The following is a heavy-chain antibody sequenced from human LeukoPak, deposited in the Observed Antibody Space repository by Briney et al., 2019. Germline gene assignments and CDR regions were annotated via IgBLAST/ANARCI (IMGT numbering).Heavy chain of an antibody. CDR1: GGSISSYY. D-gene: IGHD3-16*02. V-gene: IGHV4-59*01. Sequence: PSETQSLTCSVSGGSISSYYWNWIRQSPGKGLEWIGYIYYSGSTDYNPTLKRRVTISLDTSKNQFSLKVSSVTAADTAVYYCARGSPLRLGELSLYRDFDYWGQGTLVTVSS. J-gene: IGHJ4*02. CDR2: IYYSGST. CDR3: ARGSPLRLGELSLYRDFDY.